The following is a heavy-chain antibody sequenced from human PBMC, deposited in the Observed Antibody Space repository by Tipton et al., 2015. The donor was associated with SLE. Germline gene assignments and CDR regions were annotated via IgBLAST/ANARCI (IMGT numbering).Heavy chain of an antibody. CDR1: GDSVSTSSAA. CDR3: ARVWGTGSRGVDY. Sequence: GLVKPSQTLSLTCAISGDSVSTSSAAWTWIRQSPSRGLEWLGRTYYRPKWYSDYAVSVKSRITINPDTSKNQFSLQLNSVTPEDTAVYYCARVWGTGSRGVDYWGQGTLVTVSS. J-gene: IGHJ4*02. V-gene: IGHV6-1*01. CDR2: TYYRPKWYS. D-gene: IGHD2-2*01.